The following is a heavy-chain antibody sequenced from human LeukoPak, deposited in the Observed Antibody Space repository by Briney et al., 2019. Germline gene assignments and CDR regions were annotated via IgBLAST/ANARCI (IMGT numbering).Heavy chain of an antibody. J-gene: IGHJ4*02. CDR3: TKTQILDDSGSWYAF. V-gene: IGHV3-23*01. CDR2: IRDGGGRT. D-gene: IGHD6-13*01. Sequence: GGSLRLSCGASGFTFSTNAMSWVRQAPGKGLEWVSGIRDGGGRTLYAESVKGRFTVSRDNSKNTLYLRMNSLRAEDTAIYYCTKTQILDDSGSWYAFWGQGTLVTVSS. CDR1: GFTFSTNA.